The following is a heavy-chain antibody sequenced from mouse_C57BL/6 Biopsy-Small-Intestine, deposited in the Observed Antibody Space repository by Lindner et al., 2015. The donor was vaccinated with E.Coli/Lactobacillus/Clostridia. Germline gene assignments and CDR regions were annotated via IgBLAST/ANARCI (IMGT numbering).Heavy chain of an antibody. D-gene: IGHD2-3*01. CDR2: FNPSNGGT. J-gene: IGHJ2*01. V-gene: IGHV1-19*01. Sequence: VQLQESGPELVKPVASVKMSCKASGYTFTDYYMNWVKQSHGKSLEWIGRFNPSNGGTSYNQKFKGKATLTVDKSLSTAYMQLNSLTSEDSAVYYCARDGPKDYFDYWGQGTTLTVSS. CDR1: GYTFTDYY. CDR3: ARDGPKDYFDY.